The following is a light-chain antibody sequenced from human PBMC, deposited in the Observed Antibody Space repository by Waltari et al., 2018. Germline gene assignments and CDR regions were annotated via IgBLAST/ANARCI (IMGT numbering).Light chain of an antibody. J-gene: IGKJ4*01. CDR1: QTVLHSSNNKNY. Sequence: IVMTNSPDSLALSLGERAHINCKDTQTVLHSSNNKNYLAWYQQKPGQPPKLLIYWASTRESGVPDRFSGSGSGTDFTLTISSLQAEDVAVYYCQQYYNTPLTFGGGTKVEIK. CDR2: WAS. V-gene: IGKV4-1*01. CDR3: QQYYNTPLT.